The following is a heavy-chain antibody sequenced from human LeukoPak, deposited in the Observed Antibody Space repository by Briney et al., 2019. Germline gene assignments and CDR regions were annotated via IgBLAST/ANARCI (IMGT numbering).Heavy chain of an antibody. D-gene: IGHD3-22*01. CDR3: ARGAHYYDSSGHYPGW. Sequence: GGSLRLSCAASGFTFSSYAMHWVRQAPGKGLEWVAVISYDGSNKYYADSVKGRFTISRDNSKNTLYLQMNSLRAEDTAVYYCARGAHYYDSSGHYPGWWGQGTLVTVSS. V-gene: IGHV3-30-3*01. CDR1: GFTFSSYA. J-gene: IGHJ4*02. CDR2: ISYDGSNK.